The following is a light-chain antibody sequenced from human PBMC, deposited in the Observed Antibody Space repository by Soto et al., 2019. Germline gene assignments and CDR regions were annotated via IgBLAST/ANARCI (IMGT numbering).Light chain of an antibody. V-gene: IGKV3-20*01. CDR1: QSINSRY. CDR2: GAS. CDR3: QQFGSSPGFS. Sequence: EIVLTQSPGTLSLSPGERATLSCRASQSINSRYLAWYQQKPGQAPRLLIYGASSRATGIPDRFSGSGSGTVFTLTISRLEPEDFAGYYSQQFGSSPGFSFGPGTKVDIK. J-gene: IGKJ3*01.